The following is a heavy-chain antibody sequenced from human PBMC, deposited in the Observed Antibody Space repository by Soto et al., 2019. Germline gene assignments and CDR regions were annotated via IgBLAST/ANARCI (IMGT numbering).Heavy chain of an antibody. D-gene: IGHD3-22*01. V-gene: IGHV1-69*01. CDR2: IIPIFGTA. Sequence: QVQLVQSGAEVKKPGSSVKVSCKASGGTFSSYAISWVRQAPGQGLEWMGGIIPIFGTANYAQKFQGRVTITADESTSTAYMELSSLRSEDTAVYYCAREEYYYDSSGYQDAFDIWGQGTMVTVSS. CDR1: GGTFSSYA. J-gene: IGHJ3*02. CDR3: AREEYYYDSSGYQDAFDI.